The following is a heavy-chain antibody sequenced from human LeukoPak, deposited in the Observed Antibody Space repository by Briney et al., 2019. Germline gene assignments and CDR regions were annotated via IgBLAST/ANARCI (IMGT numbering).Heavy chain of an antibody. D-gene: IGHD4-11*01. V-gene: IGHV3-30*18. CDR3: AKDLVSTVLDY. CDR2: ISYDGSNK. J-gene: IGHJ4*02. CDR1: GFTVSSNY. Sequence: GKSLRLSCAASGFTVSSNYMSWVRQAPGKGLEWVAVISYDGSNKYYADSVKGRFTISRGNSKNTLYLQMNSLRAEDTAVYYCAKDLVSTVLDYWGQGTLVTVSS.